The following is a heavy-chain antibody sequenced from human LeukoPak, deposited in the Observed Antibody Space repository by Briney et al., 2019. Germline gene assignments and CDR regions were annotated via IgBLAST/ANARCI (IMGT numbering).Heavy chain of an antibody. CDR1: GFTFSSYW. J-gene: IGHJ4*02. CDR3: ARLGSSPFFDY. Sequence: GGSLRLSRAASGFTFSSYWMSWVRQAPGKGLEGVANIKPDGSDKYYVDSVKGRFTISRDNARNSLYLQMNSLTGEDTAVYYCARLGSSPFFDYWGQGILVIVSS. CDR2: IKPDGSDK. V-gene: IGHV3-7*01. D-gene: IGHD6-6*01.